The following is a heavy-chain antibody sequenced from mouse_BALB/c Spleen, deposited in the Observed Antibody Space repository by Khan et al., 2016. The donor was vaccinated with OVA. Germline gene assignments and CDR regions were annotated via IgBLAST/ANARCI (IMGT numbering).Heavy chain of an antibody. CDR3: ARGGKGGFAY. J-gene: IGHJ3*01. CDR2: ISSLAYNF. Sequence: EVELVESGGGLVQPGGSRKLSCAASGFTFSDYGMAWVRQAPGKGPEWLSFISSLAYNFYYADTVTGRFTISREHAKNNLYLEMSSLRSEDTAMYYCARGGKGGFAYWGQGTLVTVSA. V-gene: IGHV5-15*02. CDR1: GFTFSDYG.